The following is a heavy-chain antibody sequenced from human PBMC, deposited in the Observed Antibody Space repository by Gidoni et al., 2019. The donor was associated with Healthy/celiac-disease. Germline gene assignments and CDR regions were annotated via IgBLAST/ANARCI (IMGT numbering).Heavy chain of an antibody. CDR2: IYYSGST. Sequence: QLQLQEPGPGLVKPSETPSLTCTVSGGSLSSISYYWGWIRQPPGKGLEWIGSIYYSGSTYYNPSLKSRVTISVDTTKNQFSLKLSSVTAADTAVYYCASTSTAPFWSGWGWFDPWGQGTLVTVSS. CDR3: ASTSTAPFWSGWGWFDP. V-gene: IGHV4-39*01. D-gene: IGHD3-3*01. J-gene: IGHJ5*02. CDR1: GGSLSSISYY.